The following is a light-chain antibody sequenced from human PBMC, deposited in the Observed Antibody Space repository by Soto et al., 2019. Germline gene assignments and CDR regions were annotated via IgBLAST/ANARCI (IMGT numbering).Light chain of an antibody. CDR1: SSDVGSYDL. CDR2: DVI. Sequence: QAVVTQPASVSGSPGQSITISCTGTSSDVGSYDLVSWYQQHPGKAPRLMIYDVINRPSGVSNRFSGSKSGNTASLTISGLQAEDEADYYCCSYAGSRTYVFGTGTKLTVL. CDR3: CSYAGSRTYV. J-gene: IGLJ1*01. V-gene: IGLV2-23*02.